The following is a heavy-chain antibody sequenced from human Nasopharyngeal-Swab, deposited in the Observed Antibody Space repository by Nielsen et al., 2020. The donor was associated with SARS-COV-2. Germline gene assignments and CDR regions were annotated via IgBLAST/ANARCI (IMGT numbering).Heavy chain of an antibody. D-gene: IGHD1/OR15-1a*01. CDR3: ARDSWVSENKYNAMDV. J-gene: IGHJ6*02. Sequence: SLKISCAASGFTFSDYYMSWIRQAPGKGLEWVSAISWNSGTIGYADSVKGRFTTSRDNAKNSLYLQMNSLRPEDTALYYCARDSWVSENKYNAMDVWGQGTTVTVSS. CDR1: GFTFSDYY. CDR2: ISWNSGTI. V-gene: IGHV3-9*01.